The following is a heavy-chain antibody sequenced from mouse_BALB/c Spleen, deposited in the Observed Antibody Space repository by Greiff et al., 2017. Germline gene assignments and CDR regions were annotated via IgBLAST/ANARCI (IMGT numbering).Heavy chain of an antibody. D-gene: IGHD1-2*01. Sequence: VQLKESGGDLVKPGGSLKLSCAASGFTFSSYGLSWVRQTQDKRLEWVATFSSGGSYTYYPDSVKGRFTISRDNAKNTLYLQMSSLKSEDTAMDDCARRLPPDYWGQGTTLTVSS. CDR3: ARRLPPDY. CDR1: GFTFSSYG. V-gene: IGHV5-6*01. CDR2: FSSGGSYT. J-gene: IGHJ2*01.